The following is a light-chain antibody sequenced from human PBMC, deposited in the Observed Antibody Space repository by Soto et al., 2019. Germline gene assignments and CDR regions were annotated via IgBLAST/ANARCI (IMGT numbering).Light chain of an antibody. V-gene: IGKV3-11*01. Sequence: IVLTQSPATLSLSPGESATLSCRASHNVSSYLAWYQQKPGQAPRLLIYDASNRAAGIPARFSGSGSGTDFTLTISSLEPEDFAVYYCQQRSHWPITFGQGTRLENK. CDR1: HNVSSY. CDR2: DAS. J-gene: IGKJ5*01. CDR3: QQRSHWPIT.